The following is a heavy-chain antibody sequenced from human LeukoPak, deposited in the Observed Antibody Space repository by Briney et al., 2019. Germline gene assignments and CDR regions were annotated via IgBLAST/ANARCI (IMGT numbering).Heavy chain of an antibody. CDR1: GGSFSGYY. CDR3: AARGGWFDP. V-gene: IGHV4-34*01. CDR2: INHSGST. D-gene: IGHD3-10*01. Sequence: PSETLSLTCPVYGGSFSGYYWSWIRQPPGKGLEWIGEINHSGSTNYNPSLKSRVTISVDTSKNQFSLKLSSVTAADTAVYYCAARGGWFDPWGQGTLVTVSS. J-gene: IGHJ5*02.